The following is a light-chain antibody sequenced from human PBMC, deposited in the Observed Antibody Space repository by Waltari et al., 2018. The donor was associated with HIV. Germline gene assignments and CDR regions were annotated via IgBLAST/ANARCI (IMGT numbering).Light chain of an antibody. CDR3: SSDTSSGLWV. CDR2: DVS. V-gene: IGLV2-14*03. J-gene: IGLJ3*02. Sequence: QSALTQPASVSGSPGQSITISRTGTSSDVRGYNYVSWYQQHPGKAPKLMCYDVSKRPSRVSNRYSDSKSVNAVSLTISGRQAEDEADYYCSSDTSSGLWVFGGGTKLTVL. CDR1: SSDVRGYNY.